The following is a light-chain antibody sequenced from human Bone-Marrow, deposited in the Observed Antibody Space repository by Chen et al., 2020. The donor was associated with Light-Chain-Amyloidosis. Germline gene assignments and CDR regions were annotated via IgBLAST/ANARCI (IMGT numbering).Light chain of an antibody. J-gene: IGKJ4*01. Sequence: EIVMPQSPATLSVSPGERATLSCRASQSINTNIAWYQQSPGQAPRLLIYGPSTRASSIPARFSGGGSGTDFTLTISSLQSEDSAVYYCQQFHLWPLTFGGGTKVEI. V-gene: IGKV3-15*01. CDR3: QQFHLWPLT. CDR1: QSINTN. CDR2: GPS.